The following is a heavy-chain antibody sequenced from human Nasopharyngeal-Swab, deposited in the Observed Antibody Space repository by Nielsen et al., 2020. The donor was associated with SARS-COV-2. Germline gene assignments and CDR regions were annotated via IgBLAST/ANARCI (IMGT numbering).Heavy chain of an antibody. CDR3: ARVGSSWYGINYYYYMDV. CDR1: GGSISSSNW. J-gene: IGHJ6*03. Sequence: SETLSLTCAVSGGSISSSNWWSWVRQPPGKGLEWIGEIYHSGSTNYNPSLKSRVTISVDKSKNQFSLKLSSVTAADTAVYYCARVGSSWYGINYYYYMDVWGKGTTVTVSS. V-gene: IGHV4-4*02. D-gene: IGHD6-13*01. CDR2: IYHSGST.